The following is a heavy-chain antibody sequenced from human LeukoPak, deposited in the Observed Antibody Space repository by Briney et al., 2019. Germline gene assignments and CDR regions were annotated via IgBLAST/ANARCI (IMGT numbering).Heavy chain of an antibody. CDR2: ISSSGSTI. V-gene: IGHV3-11*04. Sequence: GGSLRLSCAASGFTFSDYYMSWIRQAPGKGLEWVSYISSSGSTIYYADSVKGRFTISRDNAKNSLYLQMNSLRAEDTAVYYCARDRRVAGDRHYFDYWGQGTLVTVSS. J-gene: IGHJ4*02. CDR3: ARDRRVAGDRHYFDY. D-gene: IGHD7-27*01. CDR1: GFTFSDYY.